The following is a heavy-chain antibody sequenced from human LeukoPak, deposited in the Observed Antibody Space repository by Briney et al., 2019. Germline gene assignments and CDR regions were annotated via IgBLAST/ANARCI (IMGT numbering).Heavy chain of an antibody. Sequence: GGSLRLSCAASGFTFSSYAMSGVRQAPGKGLEWVSAISGSGGSTYYADSVKGRFTISRDNSKNTLYLQMNSLRAEDTAVYYCAKDMGRYSYGREDWGQGTLVTVSS. CDR1: GFTFSSYA. CDR2: ISGSGGST. D-gene: IGHD5-18*01. CDR3: AKDMGRYSYGRED. V-gene: IGHV3-23*01. J-gene: IGHJ4*02.